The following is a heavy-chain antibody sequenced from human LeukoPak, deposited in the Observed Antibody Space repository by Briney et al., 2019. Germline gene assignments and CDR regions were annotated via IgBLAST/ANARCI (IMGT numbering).Heavy chain of an antibody. CDR1: GYTFTSYD. CDR3: AREPNSPSGSYYDY. V-gene: IGHV1-69*04. Sequence: GASVKVSCKASGYTFTSYDINWVRQAPGQGLEWMGRIIPILGIANYAQKFQGRVTITADKSTSTAYMELSSLRSEDTAVYYCAREPNSPSGSYYDYWGQGTLVTVSS. CDR2: IIPILGIA. J-gene: IGHJ4*02. D-gene: IGHD1-26*01.